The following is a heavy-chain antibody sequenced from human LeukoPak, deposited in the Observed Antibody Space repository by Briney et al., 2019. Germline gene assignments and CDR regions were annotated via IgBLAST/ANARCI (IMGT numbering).Heavy chain of an antibody. D-gene: IGHD5-12*01. CDR1: GYTFTGYY. V-gene: IGHV1-2*02. CDR3: ARDRAVATIGGVDY. Sequence: ASVKVSCKASGYTFTGYYMHWVRQAPGQGLEWMGWIKPNSGGTNYAQTFQGRVTMTGDTSISTACMELSRLRSDDTAVYYCARDRAVATIGGVDYWGQGTLVTVSS. CDR2: IKPNSGGT. J-gene: IGHJ4*02.